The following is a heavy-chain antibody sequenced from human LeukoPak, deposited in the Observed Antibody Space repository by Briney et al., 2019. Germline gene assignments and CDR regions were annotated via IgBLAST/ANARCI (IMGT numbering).Heavy chain of an antibody. J-gene: IGHJ4*02. V-gene: IGHV4-4*09. D-gene: IGHD3-22*01. CDR1: GGSISSYY. Sequence: SETLSLTCTVSGGSISSYYWSWIRQPPGKGLEWIGYIYTSGSTNYNPSLKSRVTISVDTSKNRFSLKLSSVTAADTAVYCCAAYDSSGYYWDYWGQGTLVTVSS. CDR2: IYTSGST. CDR3: AAYDSSGYYWDY.